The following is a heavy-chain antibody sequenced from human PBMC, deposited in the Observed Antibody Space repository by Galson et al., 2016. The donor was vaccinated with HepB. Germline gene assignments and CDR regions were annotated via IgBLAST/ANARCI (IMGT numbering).Heavy chain of an antibody. CDR1: GFTFSTYG. CDR2: MWYDGSNE. D-gene: IGHD5-18*01. Sequence: SLRLSCAASGFTFSTYGMHWVRQAPGKGLEWLAVMWYDGSNEYYADSVKGRFTISRDNSKNTVYLQMNSLRAEDTAVYYCARERAMVGPFDYWGQGTLVSVFS. CDR3: ARERAMVGPFDY. J-gene: IGHJ4*02. V-gene: IGHV3-33*01.